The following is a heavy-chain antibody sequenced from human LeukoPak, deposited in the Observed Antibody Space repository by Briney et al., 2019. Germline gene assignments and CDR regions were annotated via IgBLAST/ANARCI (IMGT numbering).Heavy chain of an antibody. V-gene: IGHV3-21*01. CDR2: ISSSSSYI. Sequence: GGSLRLSCAASGFTFSSYSMNWVRQAPGKGLEGVSSISSSSSYIYYADSVKGRFTISRDNDKNSLYLQMNSLRAEDTAVYYCARIPFTMVRGVTAYYYYGMDVWGKGTTVTVSS. J-gene: IGHJ6*04. D-gene: IGHD3-10*01. CDR1: GFTFSSYS. CDR3: ARIPFTMVRGVTAYYYYGMDV.